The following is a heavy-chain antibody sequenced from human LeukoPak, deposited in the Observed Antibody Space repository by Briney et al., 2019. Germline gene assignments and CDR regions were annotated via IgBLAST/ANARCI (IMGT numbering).Heavy chain of an antibody. V-gene: IGHV3-74*01. D-gene: IGHD6-19*01. CDR3: ASAQSGWSDYFDY. CDR2: INSDASST. J-gene: IGHJ4*02. Sequence: QPGGSLRLSCAASGFTFSNYWMHWVRQAPGKGLVWVSRINSDASSTSYADSVKGRFTISRDNAKNTLYLQMNSLRAEDTAVYYCASAQSGWSDYFDYWGQGTLVTVSS. CDR1: GFTFSNYW.